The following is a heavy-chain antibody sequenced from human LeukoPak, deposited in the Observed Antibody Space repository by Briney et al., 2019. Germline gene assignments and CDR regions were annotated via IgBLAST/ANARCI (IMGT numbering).Heavy chain of an antibody. CDR1: GFTFNNYA. CDR3: ATRDFDF. V-gene: IGHV3-30*03. Sequence: GGSLRLSCVASGFTFNNYAMHWVRQAPGKGPQWVAVISYDGNNTFYADSVKGRFTVLRDNSKNTVFLQMNNLRHEDTALYYCATRDFDFWGQGTLVTVSS. J-gene: IGHJ4*02. CDR2: ISYDGNNT.